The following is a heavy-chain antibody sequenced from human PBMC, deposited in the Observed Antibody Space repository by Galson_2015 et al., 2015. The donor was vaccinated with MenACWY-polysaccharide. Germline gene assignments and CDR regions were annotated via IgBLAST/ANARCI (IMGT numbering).Heavy chain of an antibody. Sequence: SLRLSCAASGFTFSNYWMTWVRQAPGKGLEWVANIKKDGSEKYYVDSVKGRFTISRDNALYLQTNSLRAEDTAVYFCARGHYGMDVWGQGTTVTVSS. V-gene: IGHV3-7*01. CDR2: IKKDGSEK. CDR1: GFTFSNYW. CDR3: ARGHYGMDV. J-gene: IGHJ6*02.